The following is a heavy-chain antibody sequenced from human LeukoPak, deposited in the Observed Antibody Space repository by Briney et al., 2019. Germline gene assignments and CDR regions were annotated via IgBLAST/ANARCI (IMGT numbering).Heavy chain of an antibody. CDR3: TRGDYDILTGTMYYFDY. Sequence: SETLSLTCTVSGGSISSSSYYWGWIRQPPGKGLEWIGSIYYSGSTYYNPSLKSRVTMSVDTSKNQFSLKLSSVTAADTAVYYCTRGDYDILTGTMYYFDYWGQGTLVTVSS. D-gene: IGHD3-9*01. J-gene: IGHJ4*02. CDR1: GGSISSSSYY. V-gene: IGHV4-39*07. CDR2: IYYSGST.